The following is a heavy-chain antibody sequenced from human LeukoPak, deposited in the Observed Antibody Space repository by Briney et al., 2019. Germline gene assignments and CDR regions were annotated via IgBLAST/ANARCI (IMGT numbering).Heavy chain of an antibody. D-gene: IGHD2-15*01. V-gene: IGHV3-30*18. CDR3: AKPPYCSGGSCYPYFDY. J-gene: IGHJ4*02. CDR1: GFTFSSYG. Sequence: GGSLRLSCAASGFTFSSYGMHWVRQAPGKGLEWVAVISYDGSNKYYADSVKGRFTISRDNSKNTLYLQMNSLRAEDTAVYYCAKPPYCSGGSCYPYFDYWGQGTLVTVSS. CDR2: ISYDGSNK.